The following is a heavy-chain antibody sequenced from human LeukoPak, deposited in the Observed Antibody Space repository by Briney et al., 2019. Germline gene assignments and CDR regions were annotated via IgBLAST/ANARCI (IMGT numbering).Heavy chain of an antibody. D-gene: IGHD6-13*01. CDR3: ARRGYSSSWNVIYLDY. CDR1: GYTFTNYG. CDR2: IDSYNGNT. Sequence: ASVKVSCTASGYTFTNYGINWVRQAPGQGLEWMGWIDSYNGNTNYAQKVQDRVTMTTDRSTNTVYMELRSLTSDDTAVYYCARRGYSSSWNVIYLDYWGQGTLVTVSS. J-gene: IGHJ4*02. V-gene: IGHV1-18*01.